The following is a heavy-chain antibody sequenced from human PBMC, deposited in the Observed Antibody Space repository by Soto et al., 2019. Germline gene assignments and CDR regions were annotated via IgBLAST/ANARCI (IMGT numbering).Heavy chain of an antibody. J-gene: IGHJ3*01. Sequence: QVQLQESGPGLVKPSQTLSLTCIVSGGSISSGTSYWTWIRQAPGTGLELIGYIYYSGNTFYNPSLKSRVTISIDTSKNQFSLKLSSVTAADTAVYYCARSMVRGAIGAFDAWGQGTVVTVSS. D-gene: IGHD3-10*01. CDR1: GGSISSGTSY. V-gene: IGHV4-30-4*01. CDR3: ARSMVRGAIGAFDA. CDR2: IYYSGNT.